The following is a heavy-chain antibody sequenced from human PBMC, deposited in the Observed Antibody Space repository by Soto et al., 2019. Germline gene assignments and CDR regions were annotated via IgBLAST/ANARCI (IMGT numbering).Heavy chain of an antibody. J-gene: IGHJ6*02. D-gene: IGHD3-3*01. CDR1: GVTVIAYA. CDR3: AKETSRYEFWSGYYYCYGMDV. CDR2: ISKDGSKE. V-gene: IGHV3-30*18. Sequence: GGSLRLSCGASGVTVIAYAMDWFRQSPGEGLEWVATISKDGSKEEFADSVKGRFTISRDNSKSTLYLQMDSLRAEDTAVYFCAKETSRYEFWSGYYYCYGMDVWGQGTTVTVSS.